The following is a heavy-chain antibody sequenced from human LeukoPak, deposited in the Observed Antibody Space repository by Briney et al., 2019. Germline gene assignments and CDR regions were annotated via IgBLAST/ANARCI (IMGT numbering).Heavy chain of an antibody. CDR3: AKKKHYYDSSGYYFDY. CDR2: INSDGSST. V-gene: IGHV3-74*01. J-gene: IGHJ4*02. D-gene: IGHD3-22*01. Sequence: GGSLRLSCAASGFTFSSYWMHWVRQAPGKGLVWVSRINSDGSSTSYADSVKGRFTISRDNAKNTLYLQMNSLRAEDTAVYYCAKKKHYYDSSGYYFDYWGQGTLVTVSS. CDR1: GFTFSSYW.